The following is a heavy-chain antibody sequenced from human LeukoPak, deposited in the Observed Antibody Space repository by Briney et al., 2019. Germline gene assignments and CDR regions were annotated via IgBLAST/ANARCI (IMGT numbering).Heavy chain of an antibody. CDR2: LDTDGSDT. J-gene: IGHJ4*02. Sequence: TGGSLRLSCAASGFTFSSYGMHWVRQAPGKGLVWVSRLDTDGSDTSYADSVKGRFTISRDNAKNTLYLQMNNLRAEDTAMYYCARDRYPAAREFDYWGQGTLVTVSS. CDR3: ARDRYPAAREFDY. V-gene: IGHV3-74*01. CDR1: GFTFSSYG. D-gene: IGHD2-2*01.